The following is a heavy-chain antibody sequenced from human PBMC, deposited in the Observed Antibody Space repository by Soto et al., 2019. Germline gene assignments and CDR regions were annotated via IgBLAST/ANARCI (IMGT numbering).Heavy chain of an antibody. CDR3: ATQTGLYYYGMDV. Sequence: SETLSLTCTVSGGSINAFFWSWVRQPPGKGLESIGYIFYSGSTNYNPSLKSRVTISLDTSKTQFSLNLTSVTAADTAVYYCATQTGLYYYGMDVWVQGTTVTSP. J-gene: IGHJ6*02. CDR2: IFYSGST. CDR1: GGSINAFF. V-gene: IGHV4-59*01.